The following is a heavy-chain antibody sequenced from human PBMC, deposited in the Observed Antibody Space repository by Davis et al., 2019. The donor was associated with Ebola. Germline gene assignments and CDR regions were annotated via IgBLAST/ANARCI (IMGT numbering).Heavy chain of an antibody. Sequence: PSETLSLTCTVSGGSISSYYWSWIRQPPGKGLEWIGYIYYSGSTNYNPSLKSRVTISVDTSKNQFSLKLSSVTAADTAVYYCARGGTGEDYYDSSGYYYLAFDIWGQGTMVTVSS. J-gene: IGHJ3*02. CDR1: GGSISSYY. D-gene: IGHD3-22*01. CDR2: IYYSGST. CDR3: ARGGTGEDYYDSSGYYYLAFDI. V-gene: IGHV4-59*12.